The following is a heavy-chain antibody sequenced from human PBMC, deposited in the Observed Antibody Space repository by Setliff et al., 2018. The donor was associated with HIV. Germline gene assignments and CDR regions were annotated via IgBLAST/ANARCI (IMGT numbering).Heavy chain of an antibody. CDR2: IYYSGST. CDR3: VRGPQWLVQKGRVYYFDY. V-gene: IGHV4-39*07. D-gene: IGHD6-19*01. CDR1: GGSISSSSYY. J-gene: IGHJ4*02. Sequence: SETLSLTCTVSGGSISSSSYYWGWIRQPPGKGLEWIGSIYYSGSTYYNPSLKSRVTISVDTSKNQFSLKLSSVTAADTAVYFCVRGPQWLVQKGRVYYFDYWGQGALVTVSS.